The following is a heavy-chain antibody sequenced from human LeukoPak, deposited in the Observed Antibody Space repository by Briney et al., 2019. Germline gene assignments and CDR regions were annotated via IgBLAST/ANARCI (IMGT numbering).Heavy chain of an antibody. Sequence: ASVTVSCKASGGTFSSYAISWVRQAPGQGLEWMGGIIPIFGTANYAQKFQGRVTITADKSTSTAYMELSSLRSEDTAVYYCARDSTYYYDSSGYHSLDYWGQGSLVSVCS. V-gene: IGHV1-69*06. D-gene: IGHD3-22*01. CDR2: IIPIFGTA. CDR3: ARDSTYYYDSSGYHSLDY. CDR1: GGTFSSYA. J-gene: IGHJ4*02.